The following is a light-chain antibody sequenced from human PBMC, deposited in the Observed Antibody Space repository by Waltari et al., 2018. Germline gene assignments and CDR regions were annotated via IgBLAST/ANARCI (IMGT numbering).Light chain of an antibody. CDR1: LSNIGTHY. CDR3: ATRDEGPTVV. J-gene: IGLJ2*01. CDR2: LTH. V-gene: IGLV1-47*01. Sequence: QSVLTQPPSASGTPGQSVTISCSGSLSNIGTHYVYWYQQLPGTAPKLLIYLTHHRPSGVPYRFSASKSGTSASLAISGLRFEDEGDYYCATRDEGPTVVFGGGTKVTVL.